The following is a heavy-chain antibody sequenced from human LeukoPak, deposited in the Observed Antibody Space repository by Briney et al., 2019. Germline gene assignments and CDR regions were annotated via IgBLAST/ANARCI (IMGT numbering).Heavy chain of an antibody. J-gene: IGHJ6*02. CDR3: AISHPGYGMDV. V-gene: IGHV4-59*08. Sequence: PSETLSLTCTVSGDSISAYYWNWIRQPAGKGLEWIGYIYYSGSTNYNPSLKSRVTISVDTSKNQFSLKLSSVTAADTAVYYCAISHPGYGMDVWGQGTTVTVSS. CDR2: IYYSGST. CDR1: GDSISAYY.